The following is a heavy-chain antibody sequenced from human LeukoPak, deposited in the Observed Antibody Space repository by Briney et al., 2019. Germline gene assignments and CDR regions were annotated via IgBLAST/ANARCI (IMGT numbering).Heavy chain of an antibody. CDR3: ARAPSLTWAAFDI. J-gene: IGHJ3*02. CDR2: IYYSGST. V-gene: IGHV4-59*01. Sequence: SETLSLTCSVSGGSISSYYWSWIRQPPGKGLEWIGYIYYSGSTNCNPSLKSRVTISVDTSKNQFSLKLRSVTAADTAVYYCARAPSLTWAAFDIWGQGTMVTVSS. D-gene: IGHD2-21*02. CDR1: GGSISSYY.